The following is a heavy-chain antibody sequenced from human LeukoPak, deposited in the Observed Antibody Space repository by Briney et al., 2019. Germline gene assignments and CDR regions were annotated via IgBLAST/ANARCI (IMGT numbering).Heavy chain of an antibody. CDR2: ISAYNGNT. Sequence: ASVKASCKASGYTFTNYGISWVRQAPGQGLEWMGWISAYNGNTNYAQKLQGRVTMTTDTSTSTAYMELRSLRSDDTAVYYCARDPLPYSSSWYYFDYWGQGTLVTVSS. D-gene: IGHD6-13*01. V-gene: IGHV1-18*04. CDR3: ARDPLPYSSSWYYFDY. J-gene: IGHJ4*02. CDR1: GYTFTNYG.